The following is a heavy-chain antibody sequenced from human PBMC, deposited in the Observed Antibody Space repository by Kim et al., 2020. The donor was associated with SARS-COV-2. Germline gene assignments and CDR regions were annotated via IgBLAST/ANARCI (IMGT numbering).Heavy chain of an antibody. J-gene: IGHJ4*02. CDR3: ARQKYYDILTGYYMTPYYFDY. CDR2: IYYSGST. D-gene: IGHD3-9*01. V-gene: IGHV4-39*01. CDR1: GGSISSSSYY. Sequence: SETLSLTCTVSGGSISSSSYYWGWIRQPPGKGLEWIGSIYYSGSTYYNPSLKSRVTISVDTSKNQFSLKLSSVTAADTAVYYCARQKYYDILTGYYMTPYYFDYWGQGTLVTVSS.